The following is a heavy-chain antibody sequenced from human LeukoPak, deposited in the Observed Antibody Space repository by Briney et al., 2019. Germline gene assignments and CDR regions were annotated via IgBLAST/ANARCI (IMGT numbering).Heavy chain of an antibody. V-gene: IGHV4-4*07. Sequence: RTSETLSLTCTVSGGSISSYYWSWIRQPAGKGLEWIGRIYTSGSITYNPSLKSRVSMSVDTSKNQFSLKLSSVTAADTAMYYCARRGYSSGWYWFDPWGQGTLVTVYS. CDR1: GGSISSYY. CDR3: ARRGYSSGWYWFDP. J-gene: IGHJ5*02. D-gene: IGHD6-19*01. CDR2: IYTSGSI.